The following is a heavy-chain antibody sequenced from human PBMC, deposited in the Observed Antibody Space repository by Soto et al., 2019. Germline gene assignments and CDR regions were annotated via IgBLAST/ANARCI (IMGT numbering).Heavy chain of an antibody. CDR2: IYHSGST. J-gene: IGHJ2*01. CDR1: GGSISSSNW. CDR3: ARALIVVVTTVNWYFDL. V-gene: IGHV4-4*02. Sequence: QVQLQESGPGLVKPSGTLSLTCAVSGGSISSSNWWSWVRQPPGKGLEWIGEIYHSGSTNYNPSLKSRVTISVDKSKTQFSLKLSSVTAADTAVYYCARALIVVVTTVNWYFDLWGRGTLVTVSS. D-gene: IGHD2-21*02.